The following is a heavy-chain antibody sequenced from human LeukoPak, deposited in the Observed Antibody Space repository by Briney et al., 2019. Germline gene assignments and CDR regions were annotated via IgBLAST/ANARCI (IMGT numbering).Heavy chain of an antibody. CDR1: GFTFSDYY. CDR3: ARGDFSAAAGPYFDY. CDR2: ISSSGSTI. Sequence: GGSLRLPCAASGFTFSDYYMSWIRQAPGKGLEWVSYISSSGSTIYYADSVKGRFTISRDNAKNSLYLQMNSLRAEDTAVYYCARGDFSAAAGPYFDYWGQGTLVTVSS. J-gene: IGHJ4*02. D-gene: IGHD6-13*01. V-gene: IGHV3-11*04.